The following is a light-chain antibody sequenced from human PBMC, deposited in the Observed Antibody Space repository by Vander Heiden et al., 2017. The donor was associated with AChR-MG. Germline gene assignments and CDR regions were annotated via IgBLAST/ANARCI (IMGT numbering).Light chain of an antibody. CDR2: SNN. CDR3: AAWDDSLNGWG. V-gene: IGLV1-44*01. CDR1: SSNIGSNT. Sequence: QSVLTQPPSASGTPGQRVTISCSGSSSNIGSNTVNWYQQLPGTAPKLLIYSNNQRPSGVPDRFSGSKSGTSASLAISGLQSEDEADYDCAAWDDSLNGWGFGGGTEL. J-gene: IGLJ3*02.